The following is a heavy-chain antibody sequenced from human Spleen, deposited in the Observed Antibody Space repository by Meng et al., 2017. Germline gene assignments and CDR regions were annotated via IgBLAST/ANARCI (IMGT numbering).Heavy chain of an antibody. CDR3: ARGDGYIIDY. J-gene: IGHJ4*02. CDR1: WDSVASISAA. D-gene: IGHD5-24*01. Sequence: EHLRLWGPGLGTPSDTLSLTCAISWDSVASISAAWNWTRQSPARGLGWMGRTYYRSKWFNDYALSVKSRVTVNPDTSKNQFSLQLNAVTPEDTAVYYCARGDGYIIDYWGQGTLVTVSS. V-gene: IGHV6-1*01. CDR2: TYYRSKWFN.